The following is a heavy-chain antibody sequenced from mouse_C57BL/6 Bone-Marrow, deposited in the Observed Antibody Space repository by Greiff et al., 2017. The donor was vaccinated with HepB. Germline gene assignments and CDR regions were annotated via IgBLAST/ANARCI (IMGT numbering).Heavy chain of an antibody. J-gene: IGHJ2*01. CDR1: GFTFSDYG. D-gene: IGHD3-2*02. Sequence: EVKLMESGGGLVKPGGSLKLSCAASGFTFSDYGMHWVRQAPEKGLEWVAYISSGSSTIYYADTVKGRFTISRDNAKNTLFLQMTSLRSEDTAMYYCARVDSSGYGEDYWGQGTTLTVAS. CDR3: ARVDSSGYGEDY. CDR2: ISSGSSTI. V-gene: IGHV5-17*01.